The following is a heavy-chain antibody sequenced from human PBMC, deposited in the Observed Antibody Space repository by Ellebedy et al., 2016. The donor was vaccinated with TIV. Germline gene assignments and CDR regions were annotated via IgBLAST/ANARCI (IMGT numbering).Heavy chain of an antibody. Sequence: GESLKISCAASGFTFSNYGMHWVRQAPGKGLNWGAVISYDGSVKYYADSVKGRFTISRDNSKNTLYLQMNSLRPEDTAVYYCAKEYDSGGYSSFFDYWGQGTLVTVSS. CDR1: GFTFSNYG. V-gene: IGHV3-30*18. D-gene: IGHD3-22*01. CDR3: AKEYDSGGYSSFFDY. CDR2: ISYDGSVK. J-gene: IGHJ4*02.